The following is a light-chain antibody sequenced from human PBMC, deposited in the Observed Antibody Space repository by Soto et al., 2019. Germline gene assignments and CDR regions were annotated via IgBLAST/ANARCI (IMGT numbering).Light chain of an antibody. Sequence: DIQMTQSPSSVSASVGDTVTITCRASQDIGSWLACFQQKPGRAPKLLIYAASSLQSGVPSRFSGSGSGADFTLTISSLQPEDFATYYCQQANSFPLTFGGGTKVDIK. V-gene: IGKV1-12*01. J-gene: IGKJ4*01. CDR3: QQANSFPLT. CDR1: QDIGSW. CDR2: AAS.